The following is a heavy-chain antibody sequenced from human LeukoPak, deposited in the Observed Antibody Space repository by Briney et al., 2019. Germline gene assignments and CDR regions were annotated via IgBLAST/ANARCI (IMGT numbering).Heavy chain of an antibody. J-gene: IGHJ4*02. V-gene: IGHV3-23*01. D-gene: IGHD2-2*01. CDR1: GFTFSSYA. CDR2: VSGSGGST. CDR3: AKDLGLYCSSTSCYSDY. Sequence: GSLRLSCAASGFTFSSYAMSWVRQAPGKGLEWVSAVSGSGGSTYYADSVKGRFTISRDNSKNTLYLQMNSLRAEDTAVYYCAKDLGLYCSSTSCYSDYWGQGTLVTVSS.